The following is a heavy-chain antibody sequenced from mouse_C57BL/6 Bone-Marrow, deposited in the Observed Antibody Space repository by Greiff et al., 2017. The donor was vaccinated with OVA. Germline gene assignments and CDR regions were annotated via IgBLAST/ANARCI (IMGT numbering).Heavy chain of an antibody. J-gene: IGHJ2*01. V-gene: IGHV5-6*01. CDR1: GFTFSSYG. Sequence: EVKLQESGGDLVKPGGSLKLSCAASGFTFSSYGMSWVRQTPDKRLEWVATISSGGSYTYYPDSVKGRFTISRDNAKNTLYLQMSSLKSEDTAMYYCARQSSYVGYFDYWGQGTTLTVSS. CDR3: ARQSSYVGYFDY. CDR2: ISSGGSYT. D-gene: IGHD1-1*01.